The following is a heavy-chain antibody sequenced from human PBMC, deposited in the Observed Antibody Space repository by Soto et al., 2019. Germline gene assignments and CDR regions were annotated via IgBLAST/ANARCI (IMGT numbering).Heavy chain of an antibody. V-gene: IGHV3-23*01. CDR1: GFTFRTFT. J-gene: IGHJ5*02. Sequence: GEALKISCAASGFTFRTFTMNWVRQAPGKGLEWVSGIIGGDGDKFYSDSVKGRFTISRDNSKDMLFLQMSSLRVDDTAVYYCAKVGDKWTVGIDWFDPWGQGTLVTVSS. CDR2: IIGGDGDK. CDR3: AKVGDKWTVGIDWFDP. D-gene: IGHD2-15*01.